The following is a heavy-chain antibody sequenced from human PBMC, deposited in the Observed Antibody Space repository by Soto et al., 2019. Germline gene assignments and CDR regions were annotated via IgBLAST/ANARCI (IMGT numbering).Heavy chain of an antibody. J-gene: IGHJ4*02. CDR3: AKEQGRVAAALDY. CDR2: ITSSGSNT. V-gene: IGHV3-23*01. CDR1: GFTFSVSG. D-gene: IGHD6-13*01. Sequence: TGGSLRLSCAASGFTFSVSGMSRDRQVPGKGLEWVSSITSSGSNTYYVDSVKGRFTISRDNSKNTLYLQMNSLTVEDTAVYYCAKEQGRVAAALDYWGQGTLVTVSS.